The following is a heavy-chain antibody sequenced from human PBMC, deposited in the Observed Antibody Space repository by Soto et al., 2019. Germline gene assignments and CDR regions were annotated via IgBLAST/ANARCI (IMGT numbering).Heavy chain of an antibody. V-gene: IGHV4-31*03. J-gene: IGHJ4*02. CDR3: SRLESVTRALGYFDY. D-gene: IGHD7-27*01. CDR1: GGSIRRSDYY. CDR2: IYYSGST. Sequence: SETLSLTCTVSGGSIRRSDYYWSWVRQLPGRGLEWIAYIYYSGSTFYNPSLMSRLAISVDTSRNQFSLSLTSVTAADAAVYYFSRLESVTRALGYFDYWGQGIRVTVSS.